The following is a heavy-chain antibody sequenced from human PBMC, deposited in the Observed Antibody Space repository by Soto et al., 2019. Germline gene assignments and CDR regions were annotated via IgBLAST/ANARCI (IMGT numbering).Heavy chain of an antibody. J-gene: IGHJ4*02. V-gene: IGHV1-18*04. CDR1: NYMFGSYG. Sequence: QVQLVQSGAEVKRPGASVKVSCKASNYMFGSYGITWVRQAPGQGPEWMGWISAFNGNTKYPQNLQGRVTMTTDTPTATAYMEWRALRSDDSAMYFCARDGGYGAGSYLDYWGQGTLVTVSS. CDR3: ARDGGYGAGSYLDY. CDR2: ISAFNGNT. D-gene: IGHD3-10*01.